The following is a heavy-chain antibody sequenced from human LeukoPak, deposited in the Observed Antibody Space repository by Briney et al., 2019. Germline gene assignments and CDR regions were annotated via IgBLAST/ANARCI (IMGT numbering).Heavy chain of an antibody. CDR1: GFTLSSYG. Sequence: GRSLRLSRAASGFTLSSYGMHWVRQAPGKGLEWVAVIWYDGSNKYYADSVKGRFTISRDNSKNTLYLQMNSLRAEDTAVYYCARDRLDSSGYSFDYWGQGTLVTVSS. CDR2: IWYDGSNK. D-gene: IGHD3-22*01. V-gene: IGHV3-33*01. J-gene: IGHJ4*02. CDR3: ARDRLDSSGYSFDY.